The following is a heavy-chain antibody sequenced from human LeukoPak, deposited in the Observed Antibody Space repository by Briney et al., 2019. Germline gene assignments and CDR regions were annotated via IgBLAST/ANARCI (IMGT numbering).Heavy chain of an antibody. CDR3: AKGQDSSGYLDY. V-gene: IGHV3-33*06. J-gene: IGHJ4*02. D-gene: IGHD3-22*01. Sequence: SGGSLRLSCAASGFTFSSYGMHWVRQAPGKGLEWVAVIWYDGSNKYYADSVKVRFTISRDNSKNTVYLQMNSLRAEDTAVYYCAKGQDSSGYLDYWGQGTLVTVSS. CDR2: IWYDGSNK. CDR1: GFTFSSYG.